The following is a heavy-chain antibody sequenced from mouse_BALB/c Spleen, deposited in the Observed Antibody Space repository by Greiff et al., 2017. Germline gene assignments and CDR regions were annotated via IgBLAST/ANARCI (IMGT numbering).Heavy chain of an antibody. CDR2: IDPANGNT. Sequence: EVQLQQSGAELVKPGASVKLSCTASGFTITDTYMHWVKQRPEQGLEWIGRIDPANGNTKYDPKFQGKATITADTSSNTAYLQLSSLTSEDTAVYSCARCDYYGSSYAMDYWGQGTSVTVSS. D-gene: IGHD1-1*01. CDR1: GFTITDTY. V-gene: IGHV14-3*02. CDR3: ARCDYYGSSYAMDY. J-gene: IGHJ4*01.